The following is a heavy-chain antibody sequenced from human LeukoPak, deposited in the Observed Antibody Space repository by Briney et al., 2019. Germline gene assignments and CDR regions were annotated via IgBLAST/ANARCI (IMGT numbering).Heavy chain of an antibody. CDR2: IKQDGSEK. CDR1: GFTFSDYY. Sequence: GGSLRLSCAASGFTFSDYYMSWIRQAPGKGLEWVANIKQDGSEKYYVDSVKGRFTISRENANNSLNLQMNSLRAEDTAVYYCARDKQKQLIPDVWGKGTTVTVSS. CDR3: ARDKQKQLIPDV. D-gene: IGHD6-13*01. V-gene: IGHV3-7*01. J-gene: IGHJ6*04.